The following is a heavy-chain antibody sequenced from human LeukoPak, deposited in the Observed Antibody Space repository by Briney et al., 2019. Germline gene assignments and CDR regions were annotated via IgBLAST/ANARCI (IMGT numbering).Heavy chain of an antibody. CDR3: ARTPYRRSGRYYYGMDV. CDR1: GFTFSSYW. Sequence: GGSLRLSCAASGFTFSSYWVHWVRQAPGKGLVWVSRINSDGSGTSYADSVKGRFTISRDNAKNTLYLQMNSLSAEDTAVYYCARTPYRRSGRYYYGMDVWGQGTTVTVSS. V-gene: IGHV3-74*01. D-gene: IGHD3-3*01. J-gene: IGHJ6*02. CDR2: INSDGSGT.